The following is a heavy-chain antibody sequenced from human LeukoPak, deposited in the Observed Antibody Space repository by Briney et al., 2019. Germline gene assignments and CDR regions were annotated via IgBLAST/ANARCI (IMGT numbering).Heavy chain of an antibody. CDR1: GFTFSSYA. Sequence: GGSQRLSCAASGFTFSSYAMSWVRQAPGKGLEWVSAISASGGSTYYADSVKGRFTISRDNSKNTLSLQMNSLRAEDTAVYYCAKAAYGDYFDNWGQGTLVTVSS. D-gene: IGHD4-17*01. CDR2: ISASGGST. J-gene: IGHJ4*02. V-gene: IGHV3-23*01. CDR3: AKAAYGDYFDN.